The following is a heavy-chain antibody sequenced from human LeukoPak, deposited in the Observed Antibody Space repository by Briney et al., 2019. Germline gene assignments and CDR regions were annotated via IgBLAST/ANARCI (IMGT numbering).Heavy chain of an antibody. D-gene: IGHD3-3*01. V-gene: IGHV1-8*03. CDR3: ARGRSQYYDFWSGRYGLDY. CDR1: GYTFTSYD. J-gene: IGHJ4*02. CDR2: MNPNSGNT. Sequence: ASVKVSCKASGYTFTSYDINWVRQATGQGLEWMGWMNPNSGNTGYAQKFQGRVTITADESTSTAYMELSSLRSEDTAVYYCARGRSQYYDFWSGRYGLDYWGQGTLVTVSS.